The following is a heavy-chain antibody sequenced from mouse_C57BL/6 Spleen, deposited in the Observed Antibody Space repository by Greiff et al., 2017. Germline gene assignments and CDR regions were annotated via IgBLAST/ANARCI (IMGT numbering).Heavy chain of an antibody. J-gene: IGHJ2*01. V-gene: IGHV5-12*01. CDR2: ISNGGGST. D-gene: IGHD4-1*01. CDR3: ARPANWDEGYFDY. CDR1: GFTFSDYY. Sequence: EVKLMESGGGLVQPGGSLKLSCAASGFTFSDYYMYWVRQTPEKRLEWVAYISNGGGSTYYPDTVKGRFTISRDNAKNTLYLQMSRLKSEDTAMYYCARPANWDEGYFDYWGQGTTLTVSS.